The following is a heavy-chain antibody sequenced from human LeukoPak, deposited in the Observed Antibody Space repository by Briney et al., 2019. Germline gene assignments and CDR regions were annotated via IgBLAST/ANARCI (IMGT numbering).Heavy chain of an antibody. J-gene: IGHJ6*03. V-gene: IGHV4-61*02. Sequence: SETLSLTCTVSGGSISSGSYFWSWIRQPAGKGLEWIGRIYTSGSTNYNPSLKSRVTISVDTSKNQFPLKLSSVTAADTAVYFCARGPVVSAYYYYYMDVWGKGTTVTVSS. CDR2: IYTSGST. CDR3: ARGPVVSAYYYYYMDV. CDR1: GGSISSGSYF. D-gene: IGHD2-2*01.